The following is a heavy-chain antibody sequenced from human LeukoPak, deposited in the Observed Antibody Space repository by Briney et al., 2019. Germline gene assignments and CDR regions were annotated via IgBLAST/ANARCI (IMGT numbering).Heavy chain of an antibody. CDR2: ISPYSADT. V-gene: IGHV1-18*01. Sequence: ASVTVSCTTSGYTFTIYGVSWVRQAPGQGLEWMGWISPYSADTSYAQKFQGRVTVTTDTSTSTAYMELRSLRPDDTAVYYCARDPAAAGNVDYWGQGTLVTVSP. D-gene: IGHD6-13*01. CDR3: ARDPAAAGNVDY. CDR1: GYTFTIYG. J-gene: IGHJ4*02.